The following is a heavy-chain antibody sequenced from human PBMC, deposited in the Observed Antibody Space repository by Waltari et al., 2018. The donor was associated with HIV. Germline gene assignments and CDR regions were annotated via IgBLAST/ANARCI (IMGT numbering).Heavy chain of an antibody. J-gene: IGHJ4*02. V-gene: IGHV4-34*01. CDR3: AREGNVVATIPQPDHRGFWFDY. CDR1: GGSFSGYY. D-gene: IGHD5-12*01. CDR2: INHSGST. Sequence: QVQLQQWGAGLLKPSETLSLTCAVYGGSFSGYYWSWIRQPPGKGLEWIGEINHSGSTNYNPSLKSRVTISVDTSKNQFSLKLSSVTAADTAVYYCAREGNVVATIPQPDHRGFWFDYWGQGTLVTVSS.